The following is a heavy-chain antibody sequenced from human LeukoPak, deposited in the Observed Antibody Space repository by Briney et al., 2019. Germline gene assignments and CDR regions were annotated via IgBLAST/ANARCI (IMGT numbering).Heavy chain of an antibody. CDR3: AKDGKATYGTLFYFYGMDV. D-gene: IGHD5-12*01. CDR1: GFTFSSYA. J-gene: IGHJ6*02. Sequence: GGSLRLSCAASGFTFSSYAMHWVRQAPGKGLEWVAAISYDGRNKHYADSVNGRFAISRDNSKNTLDLQMNSLRDEDTAVYYCAKDGKATYGTLFYFYGMDVWGQGTTVTVSS. V-gene: IGHV3-30*09. CDR2: ISYDGRNK.